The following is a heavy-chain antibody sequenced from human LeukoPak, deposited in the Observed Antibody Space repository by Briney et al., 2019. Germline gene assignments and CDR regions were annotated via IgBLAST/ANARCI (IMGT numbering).Heavy chain of an antibody. Sequence: SETLSLTCTVSGGSISSYYWSWIRQPPGKGLEWIGYIYYSGSTYYNPSLKSRVTISVDTSKNQFSLKLSSVTAADTAVYYCARWGVRYYDSSGYLAYWGQGTLVTVSS. CDR1: GGSISSYY. CDR3: ARWGVRYYDSSGYLAY. V-gene: IGHV4-59*12. CDR2: IYYSGST. J-gene: IGHJ4*02. D-gene: IGHD3-22*01.